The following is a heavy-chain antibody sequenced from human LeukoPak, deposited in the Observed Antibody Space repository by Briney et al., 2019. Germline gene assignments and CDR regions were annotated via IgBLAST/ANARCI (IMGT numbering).Heavy chain of an antibody. CDR3: ARVPVDTAQDWFDP. Sequence: PGASVKVSCKASGYTFTGYYMHWVRQAPGQGLEWMGWINPNSGGTNYAQKFQGRVTMTRDTSISTAYMELSRLRSDDTAVYYCARVPVDTAQDWFDPWGQGTLVTVSS. CDR2: INPNSGGT. D-gene: IGHD5-18*01. CDR1: GYTFTGYY. V-gene: IGHV1-2*02. J-gene: IGHJ5*02.